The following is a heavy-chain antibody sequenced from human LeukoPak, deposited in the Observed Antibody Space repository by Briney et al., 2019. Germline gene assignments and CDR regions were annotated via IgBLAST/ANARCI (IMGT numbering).Heavy chain of an antibody. J-gene: IGHJ4*02. V-gene: IGHV1-46*01. Sequence: ASVEVSCKASGYTFTSYSMHWVRQAPGQGHEWMGIINPSGGGTSYAQKFQGRVTMTRDTSTSTVHMELSSLRSEDTAVYYCARVWGSGSYYDYWGQGTLVTVSS. CDR3: ARVWGSGSYYDY. D-gene: IGHD3-10*01. CDR2: INPSGGGT. CDR1: GYTFTSYS.